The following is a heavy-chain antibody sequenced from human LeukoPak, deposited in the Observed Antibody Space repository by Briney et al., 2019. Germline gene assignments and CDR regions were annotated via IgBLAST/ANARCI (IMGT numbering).Heavy chain of an antibody. V-gene: IGHV3-23*01. D-gene: IGHD3-22*01. J-gene: IGHJ4*02. CDR2: ISGSGGST. Sequence: GGSLRLSCAVSGITLSNYGMSWVRQAPGKGLEWVAGISGSGGSTNYADSVKSRFSIFRDNPKNTLYLQMNSLRAEDTAVYFCAKRGVVIRVILVGFHKEAYYFDSWGQGALVTVSS. CDR1: GITLSNYG. CDR3: AKRGVVIRVILVGFHKEAYYFDS.